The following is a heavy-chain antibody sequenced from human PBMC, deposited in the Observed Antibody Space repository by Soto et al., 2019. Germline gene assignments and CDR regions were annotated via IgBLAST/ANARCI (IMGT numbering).Heavy chain of an antibody. J-gene: IGHJ4*02. CDR2: ISGSGGST. Sequence: EVQLLESGGGLVQPGGSLRLSCAASGFTFSSYAMSWVRQAPGKGLEWVSAISGSGGSTYYADSVKGRFTISRDNSKNTLYLQMNSLRAEDTAVYYCAKDHGGSGWYGGTADYCGQGTLVTVSS. CDR3: AKDHGGSGWYGGTADY. D-gene: IGHD6-19*01. V-gene: IGHV3-23*01. CDR1: GFTFSSYA.